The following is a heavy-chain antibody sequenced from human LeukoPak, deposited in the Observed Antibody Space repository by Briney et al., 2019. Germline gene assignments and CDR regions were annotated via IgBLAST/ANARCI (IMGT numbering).Heavy chain of an antibody. J-gene: IGHJ6*03. D-gene: IGHD5-18*01. CDR3: ARSIQLWSFYYYYMDV. Sequence: SETLSLTCTVSGYSISSGYYWGWIRQPPGKGLEWIGSIYHSGSTYYNPSLKSRVTISVDTSKNQFSLKLSSVTAADTAVYYCARSIQLWSFYYYYMDVWGKGTTVTVSS. CDR1: GYSISSGYY. CDR2: IYHSGST. V-gene: IGHV4-38-2*02.